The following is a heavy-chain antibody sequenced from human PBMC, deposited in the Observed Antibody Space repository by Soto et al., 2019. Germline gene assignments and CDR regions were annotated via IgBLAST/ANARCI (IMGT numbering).Heavy chain of an antibody. J-gene: IGHJ5*02. CDR2: ISYDGSNK. CDR3: AKDPQYSYGLTSSRPGENWFDP. CDR1: GFTFSSYG. V-gene: IGHV3-30*18. Sequence: HPGGSLRLSCAASGFTFSSYGMHWVRQAPGKGLEWVAVISYDGSNKYYADSVKGRFTISGDNSKNTLYLQMNSLRAEDTAVYYCAKDPQYSYGLTSSRPGENWFDPWGQGTLVTVSS. D-gene: IGHD5-18*01.